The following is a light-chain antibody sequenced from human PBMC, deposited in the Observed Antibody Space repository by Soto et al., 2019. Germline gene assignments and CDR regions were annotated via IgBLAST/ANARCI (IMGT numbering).Light chain of an antibody. CDR3: QQYENLPT. V-gene: IGKV1-33*01. J-gene: IGKJ5*01. CDR2: DAS. Sequence: DIQITQSPSSLSASVGDRVTITCHASQNINNYLNWYQQKPGRAPKLLTYDASNLEAGVPSRFRGSGSGTDFTFTISRLQPEDIATYYCQQYENLPTFGQGTRLEIK. CDR1: QNINNY.